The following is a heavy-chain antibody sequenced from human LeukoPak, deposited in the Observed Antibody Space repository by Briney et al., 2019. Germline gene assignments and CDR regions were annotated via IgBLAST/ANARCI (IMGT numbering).Heavy chain of an antibody. J-gene: IGHJ4*02. V-gene: IGHV3-23*01. CDR1: GFTFSGSA. CDR3: AKDPLQRTTFYFGY. CDR2: ISVSGDYT. Sequence: GGSLRLSCAASGFTFSGSAMSWVRQAPGKGLEWVSTISVSGDYTYYADSVKGRFTVSRDNSKNTLYLQMNSLSADDTAVYYCAKDPLQRTTFYFGYWGQGTLVTVSS. D-gene: IGHD2/OR15-2a*01.